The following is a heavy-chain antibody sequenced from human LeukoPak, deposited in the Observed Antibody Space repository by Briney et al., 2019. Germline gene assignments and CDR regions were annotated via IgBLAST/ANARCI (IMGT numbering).Heavy chain of an antibody. D-gene: IGHD3-9*01. CDR2: ISGSGGST. CDR1: GGSFSGYY. V-gene: IGHV3-23*01. CDR3: AKGELRYFDWLLS. Sequence: ETLSLTCAVYGGSFSGYYWSWIRQPPGKGLEWVSAISGSGGSTYYADSVKGRFTISRDNSKNTLYLQMNSLRAEDTAVYYCAKGELRYFDWLLSWGQGTLVTVSS. J-gene: IGHJ5*02.